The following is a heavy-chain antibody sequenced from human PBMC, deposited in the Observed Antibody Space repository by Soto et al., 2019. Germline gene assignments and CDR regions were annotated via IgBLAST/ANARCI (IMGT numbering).Heavy chain of an antibody. V-gene: IGHV4-59*08. CDR1: SGPSRSYN. CDR2: VYYTGDT. J-gene: IGHJ6*02. Sequence: QVQLQQSGPRLLKPSETLSLTCTVSSGPSRSYNWGWIRQSPRRGLEWIGYVYYTGDTAYNPSLKSRVTISADTPTNTSTLILSSVTAADTAAYYCVRQGIDYLPGLADVWGQGTTVTVSS. CDR3: VRQGIDYLPGLADV. D-gene: IGHD1-26*01.